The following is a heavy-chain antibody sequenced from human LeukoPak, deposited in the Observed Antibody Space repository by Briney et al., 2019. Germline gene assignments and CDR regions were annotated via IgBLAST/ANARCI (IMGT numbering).Heavy chain of an antibody. Sequence: SVKVSCKASGGTFSSYAISWVRQAPGQGLEWMGGIIPIFGTANYVQKFQGRVTITADESTSTAYMELSSLRSEDTAVYYCARNSGSYYVGDAFDIWGQGTMVTVSS. D-gene: IGHD1-26*01. CDR1: GGTFSSYA. J-gene: IGHJ3*02. CDR3: ARNSGSYYVGDAFDI. V-gene: IGHV1-69*13. CDR2: IIPIFGTA.